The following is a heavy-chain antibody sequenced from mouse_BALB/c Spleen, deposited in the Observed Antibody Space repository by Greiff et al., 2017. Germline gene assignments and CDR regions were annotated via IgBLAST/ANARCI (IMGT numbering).Heavy chain of an antibody. CDR2: IWWDDDK. J-gene: IGHJ4*01. D-gene: IGHD1-1*01. Sequence: QVTLKVSGPGILQPSQTLSLTCSFSGFSLSTSGMGVGWIRQPSGKGLEWLAHIWWDDDKYYNTALKSGLTISKDTSKNQVFLKIASVDTADTATYYCARIITDGAMDYWGQGTSVTVSS. CDR3: ARIITDGAMDY. V-gene: IGHV8-8*01. CDR1: GFSLSTSGMG.